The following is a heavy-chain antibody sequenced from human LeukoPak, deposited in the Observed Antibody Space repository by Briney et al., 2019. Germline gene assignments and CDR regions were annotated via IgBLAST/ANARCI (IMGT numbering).Heavy chain of an antibody. J-gene: IGHJ4*02. Sequence: GGSLRLSCAASGFTFSSYAMHWVRQAPGKGLEWVAVISYDGSNKYYADSVKGRFTISADKSISTAYLQWSSLKASDTAMYYCARLINCGGNSYYFDYWGQGTLVTVSS. CDR1: GFTFSSYA. CDR2: ISYDGSNK. CDR3: ARLINCGGNSYYFDY. V-gene: IGHV3-30-3*01. D-gene: IGHD4-23*01.